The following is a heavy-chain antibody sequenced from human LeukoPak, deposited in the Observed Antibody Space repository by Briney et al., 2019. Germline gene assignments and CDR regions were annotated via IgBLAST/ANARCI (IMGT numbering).Heavy chain of an antibody. CDR3: ASLETGLYCSSTGSHAFDF. CDR2: INGGSSCI. J-gene: IGHJ3*01. D-gene: IGHD2-2*01. Sequence: PGGSLRLSCAASGFTFSTYCMHWVRQAPGKGLEWVSPINGGSSCIYYADSVKGRFTISRDKAKNTLYLQMNSLRAEDTAVYYCASLETGLYCSSTGSHAFDFWGQGTLVTVSS. CDR1: GFTFSTYC. V-gene: IGHV3-21*04.